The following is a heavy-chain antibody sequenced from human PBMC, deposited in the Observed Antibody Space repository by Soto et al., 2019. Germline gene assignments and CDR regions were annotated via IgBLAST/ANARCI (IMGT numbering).Heavy chain of an antibody. Sequence: EVQLLESGGGLVQPGGSLRLSCAASGFTFSSYAMNWVRQAPGKGLEWVSAISGSADDIYYADSVKGRFTISRDSSKNTLFLQMNSLRAEDTAVYYCAKKRSGISSMGCFDYWGQGTLVTVSS. CDR1: GFTFSSYA. D-gene: IGHD3-3*02. CDR2: ISGSADDI. V-gene: IGHV3-23*01. CDR3: AKKRSGISSMGCFDY. J-gene: IGHJ4*02.